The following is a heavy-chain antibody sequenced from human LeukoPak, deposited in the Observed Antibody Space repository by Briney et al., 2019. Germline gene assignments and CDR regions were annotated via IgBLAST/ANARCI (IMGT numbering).Heavy chain of an antibody. CDR1: GYSISSGYY. Sequence: PSETLSLTCTVSGYSISSGYYWGWIRQPPGKGLEWIGSIYHSGSTYYNPSLKSRVTISVDTSRNQFSLKLSSVTAADTAVYYCASPGGYYYYYMDVWGKGTTVTVSS. V-gene: IGHV4-38-2*02. CDR3: ASPGGYYYYYMDV. J-gene: IGHJ6*03. CDR2: IYHSGST.